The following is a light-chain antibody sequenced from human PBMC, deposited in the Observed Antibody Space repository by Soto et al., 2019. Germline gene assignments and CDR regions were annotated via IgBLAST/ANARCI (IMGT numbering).Light chain of an antibody. V-gene: IGKV1-33*01. Sequence: DIQMTQSPSSLSASVGDRVTITCQASQDISNYLNWYQQKPGKAPRLLIDDAANLKTGLPSRFSGTGSGTDFTFTISGLQPEDIATYYCQQYDKLPYTFGQWTKLEIK. J-gene: IGKJ2*01. CDR2: DAA. CDR3: QQYDKLPYT. CDR1: QDISNY.